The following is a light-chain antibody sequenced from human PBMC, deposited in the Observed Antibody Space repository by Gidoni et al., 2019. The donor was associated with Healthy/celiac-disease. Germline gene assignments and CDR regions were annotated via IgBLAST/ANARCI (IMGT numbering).Light chain of an antibody. V-gene: IGKV3-11*01. CDR2: DAS. Sequence: EIGLTQSPATLSLSPGERATLSCRASQSVSSYLAWYQQKPGQAPRLLIYDASNRATGIPARFSGSVSGTDFTLTISSLEPEDFAVYYCQQRSNWPLTFGGGTKVEIK. J-gene: IGKJ4*01. CDR3: QQRSNWPLT. CDR1: QSVSSY.